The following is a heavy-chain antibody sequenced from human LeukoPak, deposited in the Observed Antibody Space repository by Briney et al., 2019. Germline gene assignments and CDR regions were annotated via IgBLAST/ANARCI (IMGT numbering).Heavy chain of an antibody. CDR3: ARNSYGYSFRTFDY. CDR2: IRYDGSNK. Sequence: PGGSLRLSCAASGFTFSSYGMHWVRQAPGKGLEWVAFIRYDGSNKYYADSVKGRFTLSRDNSKNTLYLQMSSLRAEDTAVYYCARNSYGYSFRTFDYWGQGTLVTVSS. CDR1: GFTFSSYG. J-gene: IGHJ4*02. D-gene: IGHD5-18*01. V-gene: IGHV3-30*02.